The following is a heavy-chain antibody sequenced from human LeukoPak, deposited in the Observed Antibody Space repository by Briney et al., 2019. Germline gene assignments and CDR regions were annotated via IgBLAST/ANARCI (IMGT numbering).Heavy chain of an antibody. CDR1: GFTFSSYG. CDR2: ISYDGSDK. Sequence: GTSLRLSCGASGFTFSSYGMHWVRQAPGKGLEWVAVISYDGSDKYYADSAKGRFIISRDNSKNTLYLQMNTLRTEDTVVYYCARVELYASGWFGSLDYWGQGALVTVSS. CDR3: ARVELYASGWFGSLDY. J-gene: IGHJ4*02. V-gene: IGHV3-30*03. D-gene: IGHD6-19*01.